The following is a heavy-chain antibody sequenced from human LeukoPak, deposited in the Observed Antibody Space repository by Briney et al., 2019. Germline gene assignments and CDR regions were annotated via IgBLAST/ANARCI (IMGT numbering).Heavy chain of an antibody. J-gene: IGHJ5*02. Sequence: GASVKVSCKASGYTFTSYGISWVRQAPGQGLEWMGWISAYNGNTNYAQKLQGRVTMTTDTSTSTAYMELRSLRSDDTAVYYCARGEYYYDSSGYALGWFDPWGQGTLVTVSS. D-gene: IGHD3-22*01. CDR2: ISAYNGNT. CDR1: GYTFTSYG. CDR3: ARGEYYYDSSGYALGWFDP. V-gene: IGHV1-18*01.